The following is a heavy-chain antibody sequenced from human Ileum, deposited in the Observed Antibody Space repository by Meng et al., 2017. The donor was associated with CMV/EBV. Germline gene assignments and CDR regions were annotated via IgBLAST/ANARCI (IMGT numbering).Heavy chain of an antibody. CDR3: ARKVGGGYFFDY. CDR1: GFSFSTTA. J-gene: IGHJ4*02. CDR2: ISKDGTIE. Sequence: CAASGFSFSTTAMHWVRQAPGKGLEWVAVISKDGTIEHYADSVKGRFTISRDDSENRLYLHMNNLRAEDTAVYYCARKVGGGYFFDYWGQGTLVTVSS. V-gene: IGHV3-30*04. D-gene: IGHD1-26*01.